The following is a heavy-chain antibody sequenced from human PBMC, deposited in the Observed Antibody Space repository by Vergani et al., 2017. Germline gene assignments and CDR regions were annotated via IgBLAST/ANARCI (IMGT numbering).Heavy chain of an antibody. CDR1: GYTFTSYY. J-gene: IGHJ5*02. CDR3: ARDQVGVVPAAIPHNWFDP. CDR2: INPSGGST. Sequence: QVQLVQSGAEVKKPGASVKVSCKASGYTFTSYYMHWVRQAPGQGLEWMGIINPSGGSTSYAQKFQGRVTMTRDTSTSTVYMEVSSLGSEDTAVYYCARDQVGVVPAAIPHNWFDPWGQGTLVTVSS. D-gene: IGHD2-2*02. V-gene: IGHV1-46*01.